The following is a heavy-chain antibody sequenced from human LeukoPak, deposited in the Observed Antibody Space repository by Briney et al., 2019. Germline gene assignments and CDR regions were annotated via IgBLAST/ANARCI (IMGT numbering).Heavy chain of an antibody. Sequence: GGSLRLSCAASGFTFSSYSMNWVRQAPGKGLEWVAVISYDGSNKYYADSVKGRFTISRDNSKNTLYLQMNSLRAEDTAVYYCARDPGYSYGYYFDYWGQGTLVTVSS. J-gene: IGHJ4*02. D-gene: IGHD5-18*01. CDR2: ISYDGSNK. CDR1: GFTFSSYS. CDR3: ARDPGYSYGYYFDY. V-gene: IGHV3-30*03.